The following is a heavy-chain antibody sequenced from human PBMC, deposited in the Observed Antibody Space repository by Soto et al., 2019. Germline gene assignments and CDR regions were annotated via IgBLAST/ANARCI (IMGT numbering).Heavy chain of an antibody. CDR1: GYTFTSYY. Sequence: EASVKVSCKASGYTFTSYYMHWVRQAPGQGLEWMGIINPSGGSTSYAQKFQGRVTMTRDTSTSTVYMELSSLRSEDTAVYYCARDDYSNRAPDAFDIWGQGTMVTVSS. CDR2: INPSGGST. D-gene: IGHD4-4*01. CDR3: ARDDYSNRAPDAFDI. V-gene: IGHV1-46*01. J-gene: IGHJ3*02.